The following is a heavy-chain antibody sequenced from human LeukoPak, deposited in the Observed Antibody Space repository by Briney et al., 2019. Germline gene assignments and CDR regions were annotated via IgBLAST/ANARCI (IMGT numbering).Heavy chain of an antibody. D-gene: IGHD6-13*01. CDR1: GFTFSSYT. Sequence: GSLRLSCAASGFTFSSYTMNWVRQPPGKGLEWIGSIYYSGSTYYNPSLKSRVTISVDTSKNQFSLKLSSVTAADTAVYYCVCLLAAAGSGTFDYWGQGTLVTVSS. CDR3: VCLLAAAGSGTFDY. V-gene: IGHV4-59*05. J-gene: IGHJ4*02. CDR2: IYYSGST.